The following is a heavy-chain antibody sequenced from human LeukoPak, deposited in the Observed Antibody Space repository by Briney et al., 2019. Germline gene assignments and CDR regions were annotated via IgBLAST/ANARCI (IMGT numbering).Heavy chain of an antibody. CDR2: ISYDGSNK. CDR3: ARDVVPYYDFWSGYPESYYGMDV. V-gene: IGHV3-30-3*01. J-gene: IGHJ6*02. D-gene: IGHD3-3*01. CDR1: GFTFSSYA. Sequence: GSLRLSCAASGFTFSSYAMHWVRQAPGKGLEWVAVISYDGSNKYYADSVKGRFTISRDNSKNTLYLQMNSLRAEDTAVYYCARDVVPYYDFWSGYPESYYGMDVWGQGTTVTVSS.